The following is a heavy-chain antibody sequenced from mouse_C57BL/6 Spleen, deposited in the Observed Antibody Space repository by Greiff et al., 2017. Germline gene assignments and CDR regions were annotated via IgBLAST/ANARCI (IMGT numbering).Heavy chain of an antibody. J-gene: IGHJ4*01. CDR2: IYPGSGST. CDR1: GYTFTSYW. D-gene: IGHD2-4*01. Sequence: VQLQQPGAELVKPGASVKMSCKASGYTFTSYWITWVKQRPGQGLEWIGDIYPGSGSTNYNEKFKSKATLTVDTSSSTAYMQLSSLTSEDSAVYDCAKNLYYDYDEDAMDYWGQGTSVTVSS. V-gene: IGHV1-55*01. CDR3: AKNLYYDYDEDAMDY.